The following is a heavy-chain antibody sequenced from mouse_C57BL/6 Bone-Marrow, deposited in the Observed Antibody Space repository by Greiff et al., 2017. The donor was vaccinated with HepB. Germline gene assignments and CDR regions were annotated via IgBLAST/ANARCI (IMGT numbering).Heavy chain of an antibody. CDR2: IHPYNGDT. CDR1: GYTFTSYW. D-gene: IGHD1-1*01. J-gene: IGHJ1*03. Sequence: QVQLQQPGAELVKPGASVKLSCKASGYTFTSYWMHWVKQRPGQGLEWIGMIHPYNGDTNYNEKFKSKATLTVDKSSSTAYMQLSSLTSEDSAVYYCARASVYASRAGNFEVWGTGTTVTVSS. CDR3: ARASVYASRAGNFEV. V-gene: IGHV1-64*01.